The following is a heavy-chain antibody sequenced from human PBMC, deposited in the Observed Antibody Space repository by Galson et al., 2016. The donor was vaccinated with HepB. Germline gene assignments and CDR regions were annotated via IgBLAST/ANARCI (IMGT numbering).Heavy chain of an antibody. J-gene: IGHJ4*02. D-gene: IGHD5-12*01. CDR1: GFTFGSYW. Sequence: SLRLSCAASGFTFGSYWMSWVRQAPGKGLEWVANIRQDGVEKDYVVSVKGRFTISRDNAKNSQYLQMNSLRVEDTAVYFCAKYSATEASFEDWGQGTLVTVSS. CDR3: AKYSATEASFED. CDR2: IRQDGVEK. V-gene: IGHV3-7*03.